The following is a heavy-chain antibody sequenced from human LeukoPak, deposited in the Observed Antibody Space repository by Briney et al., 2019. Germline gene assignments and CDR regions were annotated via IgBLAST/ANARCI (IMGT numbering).Heavy chain of an antibody. CDR1: GFTVSSNS. V-gene: IGHV3-53*01. J-gene: IGHJ4*02. D-gene: IGHD4/OR15-4a*01. CDR3: ARRAGAYSHPYDY. Sequence: PGGSQRLSCTVSGFTVSSNSMSWVRQAPGKGLEWVSFIYSGTIHYSDSVKGRFTISRDNSKNTLYLQMNSLRAEDTAVYYCARRAGAYSHPYDYWGQGTLVTVSS. CDR2: IYSGTI.